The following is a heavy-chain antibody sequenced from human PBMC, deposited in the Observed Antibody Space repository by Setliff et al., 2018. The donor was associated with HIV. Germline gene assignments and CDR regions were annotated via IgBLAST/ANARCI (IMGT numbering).Heavy chain of an antibody. V-gene: IGHV1-18*01. Sequence: ASVKVSCKAFGYTLTNYGISWVRQAPGQGLEWMGWISAYSGNTNYVQKFQGRVTMTTDTSTSTTYMELMSLTSDDTAVYYCASCSAGSCYSNGYYYYGVDVWGQGTTVTVSS. J-gene: IGHJ6*02. CDR1: GYTLTNYG. D-gene: IGHD2-15*01. CDR2: ISAYSGNT. CDR3: ASCSAGSCYSNGYYYYGVDV.